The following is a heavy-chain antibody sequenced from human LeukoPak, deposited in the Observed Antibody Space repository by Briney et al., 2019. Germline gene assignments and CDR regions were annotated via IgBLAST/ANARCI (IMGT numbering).Heavy chain of an antibody. D-gene: IGHD3-16*01. CDR3: ATWAFYHDLDV. V-gene: IGHV3-43*02. J-gene: IGHJ6*02. CDR2: ISAEGRT. Sequence: PGGSLRLSCTASGFNIEKYAMHWVRQRPGKGLEWVGVISAEGRTDHADSVRGRFTISRDNSKESLFLQMTSLRDEDTALCYCATWAFYHDLDVWGQGTTVTVSS. CDR1: GFNIEKYA.